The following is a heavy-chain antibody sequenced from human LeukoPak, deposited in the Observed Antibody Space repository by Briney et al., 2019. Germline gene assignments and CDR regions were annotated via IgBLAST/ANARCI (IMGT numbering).Heavy chain of an antibody. J-gene: IGHJ4*02. CDR2: ISWNRANI. CDR1: GFTFENYA. CDR3: ATTGGRRGDY. V-gene: IGHV3-9*01. Sequence: PGGSLRLSCAASGFTFENYALHWVRQAPGKGLEWVSGISWNRANIGYVDSVKGRFTISRDNAKNSLYLEMNSLRVEDTALYYCATTGGRRGDYWGQGTLVTVSS. D-gene: IGHD2-15*01.